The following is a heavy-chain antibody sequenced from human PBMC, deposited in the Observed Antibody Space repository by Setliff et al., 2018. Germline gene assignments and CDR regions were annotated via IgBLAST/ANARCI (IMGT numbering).Heavy chain of an antibody. Sequence: SVKVSCKASGGTFSTYAISWVRQAPGQGLEWMGGIIPIFATANYAQKFQGRVTITADESTSTAYMELSSLRSEGTAVYYCASSRDYNFWSGYYSPLDYWGQGTLVTVSS. D-gene: IGHD3-3*01. CDR1: GGTFSTYA. CDR3: ASSRDYNFWSGYYSPLDY. V-gene: IGHV1-69*13. J-gene: IGHJ4*02. CDR2: IIPIFATA.